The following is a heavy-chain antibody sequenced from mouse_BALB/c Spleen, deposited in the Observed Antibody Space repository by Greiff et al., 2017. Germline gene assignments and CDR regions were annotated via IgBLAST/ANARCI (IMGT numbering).Heavy chain of an antibody. V-gene: IGHV1S41*01. CDR2: IAPGSGST. D-gene: IGHD2-4*01. CDR1: GYTFTSYW. J-gene: IGHJ2*01. Sequence: DLVKPGASVKLSCKASGYTFTSYWINWIKQRPGQGLEWIGRIAPGSGSTYYNEMFKGKATLTVDTSSSTAYIQLSSLSSEDSAVYFCARSTLYYDYDGSFDYWGQGTTLTVSS. CDR3: ARSTLYYDYDGSFDY.